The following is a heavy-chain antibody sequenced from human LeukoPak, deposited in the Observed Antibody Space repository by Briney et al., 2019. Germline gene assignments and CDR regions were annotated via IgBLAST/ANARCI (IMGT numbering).Heavy chain of an antibody. V-gene: IGHV3-66*01. CDR3: ARDAGPLDY. CDR1: GFTVSSNY. CDR2: IYNGGSA. J-gene: IGHJ4*02. D-gene: IGHD6-13*01. Sequence: GGSLRLSCAASGFTVSSNYMSWVRHAPGKGLEWVSVIYNGGSAYYADSVKDRFTISRDNSKNTLYLQMNILRAEDTAVYFCARDAGPLDYWGQGTLVTVSS.